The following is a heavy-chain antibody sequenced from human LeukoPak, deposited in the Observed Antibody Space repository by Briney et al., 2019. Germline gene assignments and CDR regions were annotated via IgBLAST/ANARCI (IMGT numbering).Heavy chain of an antibody. Sequence: ASVKVSCKASGYTFTNYGISWVRQAPGQGLEWMGWISAYNGNTNYAQKLQGRVTMTTDTSPSTAYMELRSLRSDDTAVYYCAREIAVPHTTVDFDFWGQGTLVTVSS. V-gene: IGHV1-18*01. J-gene: IGHJ4*02. CDR2: ISAYNGNT. D-gene: IGHD4-23*01. CDR1: GYTFTNYG. CDR3: AREIAVPHTTVDFDF.